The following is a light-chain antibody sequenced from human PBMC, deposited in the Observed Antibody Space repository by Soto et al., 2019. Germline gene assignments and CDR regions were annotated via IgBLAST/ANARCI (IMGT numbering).Light chain of an antibody. CDR2: EVN. Sequence: QSALTQPPSASGSPGQSVTISCTGTGSDIGGYNFVSWYQQHPRKVPKLIIYEVNKRPSGVPDRFSGSKSGNTASLTVSGLQADDEADYYCSSYAGTNNRYVFGTGTKVTVL. J-gene: IGLJ1*01. CDR1: GSDIGGYNF. V-gene: IGLV2-8*01. CDR3: SSYAGTNNRYV.